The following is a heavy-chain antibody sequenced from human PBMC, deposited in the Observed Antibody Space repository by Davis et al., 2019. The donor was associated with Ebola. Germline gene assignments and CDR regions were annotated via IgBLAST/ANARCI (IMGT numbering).Heavy chain of an antibody. CDR3: ARGSGTYLSFDY. CDR2: IYDSGST. V-gene: IGHV4-59*01. J-gene: IGHJ4*02. CDR1: GGSISNDY. D-gene: IGHD3-10*01. Sequence: SETLSLTCTVSGGSISNDYWSWIRQPPGKGLEWIGYIYDSGSTHYNPSLKSRVTISVDAPKNQFSLTLNSVTAADTAVYYCARGSGTYLSFDYWGQGTLVTVSS.